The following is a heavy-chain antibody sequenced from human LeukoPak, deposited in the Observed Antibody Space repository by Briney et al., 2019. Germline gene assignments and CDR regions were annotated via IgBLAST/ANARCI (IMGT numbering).Heavy chain of an antibody. J-gene: IGHJ4*02. CDR3: ARIVLRGYSTYYLDY. Sequence: ASVKVSCKASGYTFTGYYMHWVRQAPGQGLEWMGRINPNSGGTNYAQKFQGRVTMTRDTSISTAYMELSRLRSDDTAVYYCARIVLRGYSTYYLDYWGQGTLVTVSS. CDR2: INPNSGGT. V-gene: IGHV1-2*06. D-gene: IGHD3-22*01. CDR1: GYTFTGYY.